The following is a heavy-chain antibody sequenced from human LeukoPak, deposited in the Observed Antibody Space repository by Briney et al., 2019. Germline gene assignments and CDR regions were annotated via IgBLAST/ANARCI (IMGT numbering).Heavy chain of an antibody. CDR1: RFTFNSYA. CDR2: IGGSNGIT. J-gene: IGHJ4*02. V-gene: IGHV3-23*01. CDR3: ARVWSRIVGATTSSEY. D-gene: IGHD1-26*01. Sequence: GGSLRLSCAASRFTFNSYAMSWVRQAPGKGLEWVSVIGGSNGITFYVGSVKGRFTISRDNSKNTLYLQMNSLRAEDTAVYYCARVWSRIVGATTSSEYWGQGTLVTVSS.